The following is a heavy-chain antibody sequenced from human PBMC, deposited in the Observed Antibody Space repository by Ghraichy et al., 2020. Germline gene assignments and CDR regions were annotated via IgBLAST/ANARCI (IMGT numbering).Heavy chain of an antibody. CDR3: ARRPYDYVWGSYRDYYYGMDV. CDR1: GGSISSSSYY. J-gene: IGHJ6*02. Sequence: SETLSLTCTVSGGSISSSSYYWGWIRQPPGKGLEWIGSIYYSGSTYYNPSLKSRVTISVDTSKNQFSLKLSSVTAADTAVYYCARRPYDYVWGSYRDYYYGMDVWGQGTTVTVSS. V-gene: IGHV4-39*01. CDR2: IYYSGST. D-gene: IGHD3-16*02.